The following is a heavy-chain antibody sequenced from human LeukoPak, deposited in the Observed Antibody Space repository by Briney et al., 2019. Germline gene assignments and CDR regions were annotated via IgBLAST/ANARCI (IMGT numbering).Heavy chain of an antibody. CDR2: MYHSGST. V-gene: IGHV4-38-2*02. CDR3: ARPYSYDSGGYYYMDV. J-gene: IGHJ6*03. D-gene: IGHD3-22*01. CDR1: GYSISSGYY. Sequence: SETLSLTCTVSGYSISSGYYWGWIRQPPGRGLEWIGSMYHSGSTYYNPSLKSRVTISVDTSKNQFSLKLSSVTAADTAVYYCARPYSYDSGGYYYMDVWGKGTTVTVSS.